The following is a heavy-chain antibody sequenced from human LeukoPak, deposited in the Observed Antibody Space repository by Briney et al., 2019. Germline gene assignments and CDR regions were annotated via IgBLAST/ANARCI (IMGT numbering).Heavy chain of an antibody. J-gene: IGHJ4*02. CDR1: GFSFSTYN. CDR3: VRVLRDYYFDY. CDR2: ITMSSTYI. V-gene: IGHV3-21*01. D-gene: IGHD3-9*01. Sequence: KTGGSLRLSCAASGFSFSTYNMNWVRQAPGKGLEWVSSITMSSTYIYHADSVKGRFTISRDNAKNSLFLQMNSLRAEDTAVYYCVRVLRDYYFDYWGQGTLVTVSS.